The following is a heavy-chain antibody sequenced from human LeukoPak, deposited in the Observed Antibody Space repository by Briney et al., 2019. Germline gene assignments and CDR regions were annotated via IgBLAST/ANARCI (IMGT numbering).Heavy chain of an antibody. CDR3: AGVMRAGECMDV. Sequence: GGSLRLSCAASGFTFSSYAMHWVRQAPGKGLEWVAVISYDGSNKYYADSVKGRFTISRDNSKNTLYLQMNSLRAEDTAVYYCAGVMRAGECMDVWGQGTTVTVSS. V-gene: IGHV3-30-3*01. CDR1: GFTFSSYA. CDR2: ISYDGSNK. J-gene: IGHJ6*02. D-gene: IGHD3-16*01.